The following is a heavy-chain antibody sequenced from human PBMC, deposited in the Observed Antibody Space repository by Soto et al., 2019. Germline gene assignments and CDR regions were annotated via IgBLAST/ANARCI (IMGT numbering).Heavy chain of an antibody. CDR3: ARATRYSSYYGY. J-gene: IGHJ4*02. D-gene: IGHD5-12*01. CDR1: GDTFTSYG. V-gene: IGHV1-18*01. Sequence: GASVEASAKASGDTFTSYGISWVRQAPGQGLEWMGWISAYNGNTHYARKLQGRVNMTTDTSRSTAYTELSGLRYYDTAAYYCARATRYSSYYGYWGQGCLV. CDR2: ISAYNGNT.